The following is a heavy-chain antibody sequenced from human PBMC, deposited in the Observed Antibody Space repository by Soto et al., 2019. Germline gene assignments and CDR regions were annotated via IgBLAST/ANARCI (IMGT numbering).Heavy chain of an antibody. D-gene: IGHD4-17*01. J-gene: IGHJ3*01. CDR3: AKDKGDGAVTPTNGCDV. V-gene: IGHV3-9*01. Sequence: EVELVESGGDLVQPGGSLRLLCAASGFSFEEFAMHWVRQVPGKGLEWVSGLGWNSAAIGYADSVRGRFSIARDNAKNSLSLQMNSLRPEDTALYFCAKDKGDGAVTPTNGCDVWGQGTMVTVSS. CDR2: LGWNSAAI. CDR1: GFSFEEFA.